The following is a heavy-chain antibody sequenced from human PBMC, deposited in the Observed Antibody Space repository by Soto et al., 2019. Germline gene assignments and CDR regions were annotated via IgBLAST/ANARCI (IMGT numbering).Heavy chain of an antibody. Sequence: SSVKVSRKGSGYTFTSYEINRVGQATGQGAEGMGWMNPNSGKKGFAQKVQGKVTMTRKTPLNKAQKELSSLRSEDTAVYYCATVGSSYKRWGYYYYYGSDVWGQGNMVTVFS. V-gene: IGHV1-8*01. CDR1: GYTFTSYE. J-gene: IGHJ6*02. D-gene: IGHD1-1*01. CDR2: MNPNSGKK. CDR3: ATVGSSYKRWGYYYYYGSDV.